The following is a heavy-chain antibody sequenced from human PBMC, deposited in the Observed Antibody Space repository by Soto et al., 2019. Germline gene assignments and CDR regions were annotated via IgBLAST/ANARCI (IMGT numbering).Heavy chain of an antibody. CDR2: ISAKNGDT. CDR1: GYTFTDYG. CDR3: ARDPPETPSDY. J-gene: IGHJ4*02. Sequence: QVQLVQSGADVKKPGASVRVSCKASGYTFTDYGITWVRQAPGQGLEWMGWISAKNGDTNLAQKFRGRVTLTTDTSTGTAYMDLRGLTPDDTAVYYCARDPPETPSDYWGKGTLVTVS. V-gene: IGHV1-18*01.